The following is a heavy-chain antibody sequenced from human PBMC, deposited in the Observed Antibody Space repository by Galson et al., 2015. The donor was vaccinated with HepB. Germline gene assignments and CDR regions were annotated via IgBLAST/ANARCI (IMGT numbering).Heavy chain of an antibody. V-gene: IGHV3-48*01. CDR3: ARLVYYYGSGIHHNPDY. D-gene: IGHD3-10*01. CDR2: TSSSSSTI. Sequence: SLRLSCEASGFTFSSYSMNWVRQAPGKGLEWVSYTSSSSSTIYYAHSVKGRFTISRDNAKNSLYLQMNSLRAEDTAVYYCARLVYYYGSGIHHNPDYWGQGTLVTVSS. J-gene: IGHJ4*02. CDR1: GFTFSSYS.